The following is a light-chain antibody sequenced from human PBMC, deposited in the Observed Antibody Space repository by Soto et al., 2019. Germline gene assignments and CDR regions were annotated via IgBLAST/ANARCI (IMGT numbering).Light chain of an antibody. J-gene: IGKJ1*01. V-gene: IGKV1-5*01. CDR1: QSISSW. CDR2: DAS. CDR3: QQYHSYSWT. Sequence: DIQMTQSPSTLSTSVGDRVTITCRASQSISSWLAWYQQKPGKPPKLLIYDASSLERGVPSRFSGSGSGTEFTLTICSLQPDDFATYYCQQYHSYSWTFGQGTKVEIK.